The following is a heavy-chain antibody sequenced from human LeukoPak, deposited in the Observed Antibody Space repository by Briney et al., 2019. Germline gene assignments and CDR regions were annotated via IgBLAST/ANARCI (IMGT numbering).Heavy chain of an antibody. V-gene: IGHV3-11*01. Sequence: PGGSLRLSCAASGFTFSDFYMSWIRQAPGKGLEWVSYISSSGSAIYYADSVKGRFTISRDNAKNALYLQMNSLRAEDTAVYYCASGQGGVRGVGPTDYWGQGTLVTVSS. CDR1: GFTFSDFY. CDR3: ASGQGGVRGVGPTDY. J-gene: IGHJ4*02. CDR2: ISSSGSAI. D-gene: IGHD3-10*01.